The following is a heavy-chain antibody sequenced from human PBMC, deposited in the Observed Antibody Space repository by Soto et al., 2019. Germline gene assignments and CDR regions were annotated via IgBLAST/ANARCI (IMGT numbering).Heavy chain of an antibody. V-gene: IGHV5-10-1*01. J-gene: IGHJ6*02. CDR2: IDPSDSYT. CDR1: GYSFTSYW. D-gene: IGHD3-10*01. CDR3: ARWYMVRGDLLAGMDV. Sequence: XXSLKLSCKGSGYSFTSYWIIWVRQMPGKGLEWMGRIDPSDSYTNYSPSFQGHVTISADKSISTAYLQWSSLKASDTAMYYCARWYMVRGDLLAGMDVWGQGTTVTVSS.